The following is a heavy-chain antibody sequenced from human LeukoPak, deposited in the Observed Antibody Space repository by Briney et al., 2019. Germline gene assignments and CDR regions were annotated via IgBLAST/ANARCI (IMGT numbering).Heavy chain of an antibody. CDR1: GFTFSSYG. J-gene: IGHJ3*02. CDR3: AKARGGYYSNAFDI. CDR2: IRYDGGNK. Sequence: GGSLRLSCAASGFTFSSYGMHWVRQAPGKGLEWVAFIRYDGGNKYYADSVKGRFTISRDNSKNTLYLQMNSLRAEDTAVYYCAKARGGYYSNAFDIWGQGTMVTVSS. V-gene: IGHV3-30*02. D-gene: IGHD1-26*01.